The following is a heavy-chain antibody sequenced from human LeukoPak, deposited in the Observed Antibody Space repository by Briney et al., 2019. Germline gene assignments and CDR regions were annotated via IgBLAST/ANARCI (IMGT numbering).Heavy chain of an antibody. CDR3: ARDYGYSSGCDY. V-gene: IGHV1-2*02. CDR2: INPNSGGT. J-gene: IGHJ4*02. CDR1: VYTFTCYY. Sequence: ASVKVSCKASVYTFTCYYMHWVRQAPGQGLEWMGWINPNSGGTNYAQKFQGRVTMTRDTSISTAYMELSRLRSDDTAVYYCARDYGYSSGCDYWGQGTLVTVSS. D-gene: IGHD6-19*01.